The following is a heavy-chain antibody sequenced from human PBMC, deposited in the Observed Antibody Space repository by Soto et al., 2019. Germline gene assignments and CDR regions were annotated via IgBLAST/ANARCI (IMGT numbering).Heavy chain of an antibody. V-gene: IGHV4-39*01. Sequence: SETLSVTCSVAGDSLSNSRGYWAWIRKPPGEGLEWIGSIYHTGNAYYNPSLKSRVTISVDTSKNQFSLKLTSVTAADAALYYCARDFFDSSDYTTNWFDPWGQGTLVTVS. CDR2: IYHTGNA. CDR1: GDSLSNSRGY. CDR3: ARDFFDSSDYTTNWFDP. J-gene: IGHJ5*02. D-gene: IGHD3-22*01.